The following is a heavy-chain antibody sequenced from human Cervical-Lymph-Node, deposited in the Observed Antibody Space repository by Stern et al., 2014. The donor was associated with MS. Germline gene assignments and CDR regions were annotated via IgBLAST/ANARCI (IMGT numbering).Heavy chain of an antibody. Sequence: QVTLKESGPTLVKPTQTLTLTCTFSGFSLSATGMGVGWIRQPPGKALEWLALIYLADEKLSSPSLKNRLSITKDTSKIQVVFTMTNMDPVDTATYYCAPSAGSLFDHWGQGTLVTVSS. V-gene: IGHV2-5*02. CDR3: APSAGSLFDH. CDR1: GFSLSATGMG. D-gene: IGHD1-26*01. CDR2: IYLADEK. J-gene: IGHJ4*02.